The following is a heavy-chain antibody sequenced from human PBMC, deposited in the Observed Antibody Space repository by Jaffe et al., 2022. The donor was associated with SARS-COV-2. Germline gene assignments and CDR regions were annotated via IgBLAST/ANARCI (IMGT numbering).Heavy chain of an antibody. CDR1: GFTFSSYS. V-gene: IGHV3-30*04. CDR2: ISFDGTNK. CDR3: ARPSGTFDFYYYMDV. D-gene: IGHD3-16*01. Sequence: QVLLVESGGGVVQPGRSLRLSCAASGFTFSSYSMHWVRQAPGKGLEWVAVISFDGTNKYHGDSVKGRFIISRDNSKNTLYLQMNSLRAEDTAVYYCARPSGTFDFYYYMDVWGKGTTVTVSS. J-gene: IGHJ6*03.